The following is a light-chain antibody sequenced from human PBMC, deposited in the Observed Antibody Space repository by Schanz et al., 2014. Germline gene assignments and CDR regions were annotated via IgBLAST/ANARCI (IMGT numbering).Light chain of an antibody. CDR1: QSVSSSY. J-gene: IGKJ1*01. Sequence: EIVLTQSPGTLSLSPGERATLSCRASQSVSSSYLAWYQQRPGQAPRLLIHGVSSRATGIPDRFSGSGSGTDFTLTISRLEPEDFAVYYCQQYHIWPPWTFGQGTKVEIK. CDR3: QQYHIWPPWT. CDR2: GVS. V-gene: IGKV3-20*01.